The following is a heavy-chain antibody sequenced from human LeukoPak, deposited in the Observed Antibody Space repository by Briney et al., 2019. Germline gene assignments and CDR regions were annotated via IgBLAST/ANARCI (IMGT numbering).Heavy chain of an antibody. J-gene: IGHJ3*02. CDR1: GYTLTSYG. CDR3: ARSVATSGRGSLDI. CDR2: VSAYNGNT. D-gene: IGHD5-12*01. V-gene: IGHV1-18*01. Sequence: ASVKVSCKASGYTLTSYGIGWVRQAPGQGHEWMGWVSAYNGNTNYAQKLQGRVTMTTDTSTSTAYMELRSLRSDDTAVYYCARSVATSGRGSLDIWGQGTMVTVSS.